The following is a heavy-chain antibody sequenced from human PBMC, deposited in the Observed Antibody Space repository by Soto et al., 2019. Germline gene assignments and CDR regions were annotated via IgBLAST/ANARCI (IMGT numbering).Heavy chain of an antibody. V-gene: IGHV3-11*06. CDR3: ARGGGGGLFDP. CDR2: ISPRSTFR. Sequence: GGSLRLSGATPGFSISDSYMSWIRQAPGKGLEWISYISPRSTFRDYADSLKGRFSNSRDSVKNSVDLQMKNLTADDTGVYYCARGGGGGLFDPWGQGSLVTVSS. CDR1: GFSISDSY. J-gene: IGHJ5*02. D-gene: IGHD2-21*01.